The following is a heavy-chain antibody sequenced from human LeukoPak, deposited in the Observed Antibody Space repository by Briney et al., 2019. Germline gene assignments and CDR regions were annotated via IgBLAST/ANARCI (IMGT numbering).Heavy chain of an antibody. Sequence: PSETLSLTCTVSGGSISSGGYYWSWIRQHPGKGLEWIGYIYYSGSTYYNPSLKSRVTISVDTSKNQFSLKLSSVTAADTAVYYCARIVCSSTSCYFDYWGQGTLVTVSS. CDR3: ARIVCSSTSCYFDY. J-gene: IGHJ4*02. CDR1: GGSISSGGYY. CDR2: IYYSGST. D-gene: IGHD2-2*01. V-gene: IGHV4-31*03.